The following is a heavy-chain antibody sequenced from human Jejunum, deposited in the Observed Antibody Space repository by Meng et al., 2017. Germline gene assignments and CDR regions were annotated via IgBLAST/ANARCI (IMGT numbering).Heavy chain of an antibody. CDR1: GDSVSNNGAA. J-gene: IGHJ4*02. V-gene: IGHV6-1*01. CDR2: TYYRSKWGN. D-gene: IGHD3-16*01. CDR3: ASDYLWAFDH. Sequence: SETLSLTCAISGDSVSNNGAAWNWIRQSPSRGLEWLGRTYYRSKWGNDYAVSVKSRITINPDTSKNQFSLQLNSVTPEDTAVYYCASDYLWAFDHWGQGTLVTVSS.